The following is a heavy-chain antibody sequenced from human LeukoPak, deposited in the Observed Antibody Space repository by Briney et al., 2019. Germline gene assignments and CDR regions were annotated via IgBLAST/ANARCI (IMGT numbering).Heavy chain of an antibody. Sequence: SETLSLTCTVSGGSISSSSYYWGWFRQPPGKGLEWIGSIYYSGSTYYNPSLKSRVTISVDTSKNQFSLKLSSVTAADTAVYYYAAIGMGYYYYGMDVWGQGTTVTVSS. CDR3: AAIGMGYYYYGMDV. D-gene: IGHD2-2*02. CDR1: GGSISSSSYY. J-gene: IGHJ6*02. CDR2: IYYSGST. V-gene: IGHV4-39*07.